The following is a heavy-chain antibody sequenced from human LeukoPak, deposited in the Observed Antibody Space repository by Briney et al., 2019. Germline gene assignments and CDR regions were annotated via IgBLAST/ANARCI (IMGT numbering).Heavy chain of an antibody. D-gene: IGHD6-13*01. CDR2: IYTSGST. CDR1: GGSISSTSYD. V-gene: IGHV4-61*09. Sequence: PSQTLSLTCTVSGGSISSTSYDWYWIRQPAGKGLEWIGHIYTSGSTNYNPSLKSRVTISVDTSKNQFSLKLSSVTAADTAVYYCARSHSSSWHPFDYWGQGTLVTVSS. CDR3: ARSHSSSWHPFDY. J-gene: IGHJ4*02.